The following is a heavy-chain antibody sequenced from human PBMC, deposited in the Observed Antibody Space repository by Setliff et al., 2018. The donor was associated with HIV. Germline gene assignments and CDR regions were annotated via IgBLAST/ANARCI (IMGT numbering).Heavy chain of an antibody. CDR1: GGSLSDHY. V-gene: IGHV4-34*01. Sequence: PSETLSLTCAVYGGSLSDHYWSWIRQPPGKGPEWIGEINHSGSTNYNPSLRSRVSISVDTSKNQFSLRLSSVTAADTAVYYCARDPSSSGWSEGLYYFDYWGQGIPVTVSS. D-gene: IGHD6-19*01. J-gene: IGHJ4*02. CDR3: ARDPSSSGWSEGLYYFDY. CDR2: INHSGST.